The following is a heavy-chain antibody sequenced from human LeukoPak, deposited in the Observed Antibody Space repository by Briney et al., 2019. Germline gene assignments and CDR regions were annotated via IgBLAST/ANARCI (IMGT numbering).Heavy chain of an antibody. CDR2: IKPDGTEK. Sequence: GGSLRLSYAASGFTFGSYWMSWVRQAPGKGLEWVANIKPDGTEKYYVDSVKGRFTISRDNAKKSLYVQVKSLRAEDTAVYYCARMGLTRYYYMDVWGKGTTVTVSS. CDR3: ARMGLTRYYYMDV. V-gene: IGHV3-7*01. J-gene: IGHJ6*03. D-gene: IGHD2-2*01. CDR1: GFTFGSYW.